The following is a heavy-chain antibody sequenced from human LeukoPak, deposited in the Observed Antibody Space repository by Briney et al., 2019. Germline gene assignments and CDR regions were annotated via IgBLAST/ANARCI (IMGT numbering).Heavy chain of an antibody. J-gene: IGHJ4*02. CDR1: GGSITGSH. CDR3: ARGAYSFDY. CDR2: IYSSGTT. Sequence: SETLSLTCTVSGGSITGSHWSWLRQSAGKGLEWIGRIYSSGTTNYNPSLKSRVTMSLDTSKNQFSLRLSSMSAADTAVYYCARGAYSFDYWGQGTLVTVSS. V-gene: IGHV4-4*07.